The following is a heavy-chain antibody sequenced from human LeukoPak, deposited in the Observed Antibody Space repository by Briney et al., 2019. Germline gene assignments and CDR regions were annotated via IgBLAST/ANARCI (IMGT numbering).Heavy chain of an antibody. CDR3: ASSGYSGYPTFDY. CDR2: IFSGGST. D-gene: IGHD5-12*01. CDR1: GFTVSSNY. Sequence: PGGSLRLSCAASGFTVSSNYMSWVRQAPGKGLEWVSVIFSGGSTYYADSVKGRFTNSTDNSKNTMYLQMNSLTAEDTAVYYCASSGYSGYPTFDYWGQGTLVTVSS. J-gene: IGHJ4*02. V-gene: IGHV3-66*01.